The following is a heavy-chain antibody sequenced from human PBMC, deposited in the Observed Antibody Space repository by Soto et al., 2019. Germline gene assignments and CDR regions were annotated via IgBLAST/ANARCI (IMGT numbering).Heavy chain of an antibody. Sequence: QVQLVQSGAEVKKPGSSVKVSCKVSGGTFSSHSINWVRQAPGQGPEWMGGIIPTVGTENYAQKFQGRVTITADESTSTAYMELSSLTSEDTALYYCSTSVYCSTTRCYYYYGLDVWGQGTTVIVSS. J-gene: IGHJ6*02. D-gene: IGHD2-2*01. CDR2: IIPTVGTE. CDR1: GGTFSSHS. V-gene: IGHV1-69*01. CDR3: STSVYCSTTRCYYYYGLDV.